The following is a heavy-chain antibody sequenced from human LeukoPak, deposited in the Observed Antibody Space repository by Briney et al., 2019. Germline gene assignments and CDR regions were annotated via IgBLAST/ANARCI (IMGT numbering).Heavy chain of an antibody. CDR1: GFTFSSYS. Sequence: KSGGSLGLSCAASGFTFSSYSMNWVRQAPGKGLEWVSSISSSSSYIYYADSVKGRFTISRDNAKNSLYLQMNSLRAEDTAVYYCARDRASIAARVPDSWGQGTLVTVSS. V-gene: IGHV3-21*01. J-gene: IGHJ4*02. CDR2: ISSSSSYI. D-gene: IGHD6-6*01. CDR3: ARDRASIAARVPDS.